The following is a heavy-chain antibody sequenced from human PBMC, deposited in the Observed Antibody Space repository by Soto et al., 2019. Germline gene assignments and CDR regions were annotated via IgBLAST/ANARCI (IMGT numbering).Heavy chain of an antibody. V-gene: IGHV7-4-1*01. CDR3: ASQYSGRYHDHDDFDF. D-gene: IGHD1-26*01. CDR1: GYTFTSYA. J-gene: IGHJ3*01. CDR2: INTNTGNP. Sequence: QVQLVQSGSELKKPGASVKVSCKASGYTFTSYAMNWVRQAPGQGLEWMGWINTNTGNPTYAQGFTGRFVFSLDTAVSTAYLHICSLDAEDTAMYSWASQYSGRYHDHDDFDFLCQGTMDTVSS.